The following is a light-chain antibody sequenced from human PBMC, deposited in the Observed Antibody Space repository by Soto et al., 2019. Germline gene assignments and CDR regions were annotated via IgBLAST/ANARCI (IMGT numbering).Light chain of an antibody. CDR2: GAS. CDR1: QSINSRY. Sequence: EIVLTQSPGTLSLSPGERATLSCRASQSINSRYLAWYQQKPGQAPRLLIYGASSRATGIPDRFSGSGSGTDFPLTISRLEPEDFAVYYCQPFGSSPGFTFGPGTIVDIK. V-gene: IGKV3-20*01. J-gene: IGKJ3*01. CDR3: QPFGSSPGFT.